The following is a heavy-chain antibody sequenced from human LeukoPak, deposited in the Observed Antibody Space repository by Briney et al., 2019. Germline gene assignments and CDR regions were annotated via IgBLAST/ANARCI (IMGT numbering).Heavy chain of an antibody. V-gene: IGHV3-30-3*01. CDR2: LSYGGANK. Sequence: GGSLRLSCAASGFTFSDYAMHWVRQAPGKGLEWGALLSYGGANKYYADSVKGRFTISRDNSKNTMFLQMNSLRAEDTAVYHCARDRSGYANDAFDFWGQGTMVTVSS. CDR1: GFTFSDYA. CDR3: ARDRSGYANDAFDF. J-gene: IGHJ3*01. D-gene: IGHD3-3*01.